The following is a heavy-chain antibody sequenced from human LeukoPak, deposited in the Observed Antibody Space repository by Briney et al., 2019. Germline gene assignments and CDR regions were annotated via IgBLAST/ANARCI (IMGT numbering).Heavy chain of an antibody. D-gene: IGHD6-6*01. V-gene: IGHV3-23*01. CDR3: AKDSSTSSSPPSHFDY. Sequence: GGSLRLSCAASGFTFSSYAMSWVRQAPGKRLEWVSAISGSGGSTYYADSVKGRFTISRDNSKNTLYLQMNSLRAEDTAVYYCAKDSSTSSSPPSHFDYWGQGTLVTVSS. CDR2: ISGSGGST. CDR1: GFTFSSYA. J-gene: IGHJ4*02.